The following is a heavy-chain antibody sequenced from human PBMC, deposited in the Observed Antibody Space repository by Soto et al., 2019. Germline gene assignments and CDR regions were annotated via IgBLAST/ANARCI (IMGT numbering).Heavy chain of an antibody. CDR3: VRDLYGPGY. D-gene: IGHD3-10*01. CDR2: INGDGGTT. CDR1: GFTFSSYW. J-gene: IGHJ4*02. V-gene: IGHV3-74*01. Sequence: GGSLRLSCAASGFTFSSYWMHWVRQTPGKGLVWVSRINGDGGTTHYADSVKGRFTISRDNAKSVLFLQMNSLRAEDTAVYYCVRDLYGPGYWGQGTVVTVSS.